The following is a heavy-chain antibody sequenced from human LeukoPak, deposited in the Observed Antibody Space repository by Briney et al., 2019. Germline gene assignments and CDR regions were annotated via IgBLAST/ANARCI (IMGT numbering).Heavy chain of an antibody. Sequence: SVTLSLTCTVSGGSISSGGYYWSWIRQHPGKGLEWIGYFYYSGSTYYNPSLKSRVTISVDTSKNQFSLKLSSVTAADTAVYYCARYRIAAAGTFGGYYFDYWGQGTLVTVSS. J-gene: IGHJ4*02. D-gene: IGHD6-13*01. CDR3: ARYRIAAAGTFGGYYFDY. CDR1: GGSISSGGYY. CDR2: FYYSGST. V-gene: IGHV4-31*03.